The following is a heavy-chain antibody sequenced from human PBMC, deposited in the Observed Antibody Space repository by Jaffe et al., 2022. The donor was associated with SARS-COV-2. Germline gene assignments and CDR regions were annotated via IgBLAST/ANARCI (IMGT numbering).Heavy chain of an antibody. J-gene: IGHJ4*02. D-gene: IGHD3-10*01. CDR2: FGSGDDR. CDR3: ARESNPLGVGAFDY. CDR1: GFTLSSYV. Sequence: EVQLLGSGGDLVQPGGSLRLSCGVSGFTLSSYVMSWVRQAPGKGLEWVSGFGSGDDRNYADSVKGRFTISRDISKNTVYLQMNSLSADDTAIYFCARESNPLGVGAFDYWGQGILVTVSS. V-gene: IGHV3-23*01.